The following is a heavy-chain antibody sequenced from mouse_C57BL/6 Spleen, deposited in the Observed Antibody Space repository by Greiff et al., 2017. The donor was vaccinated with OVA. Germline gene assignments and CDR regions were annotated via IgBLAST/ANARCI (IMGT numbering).Heavy chain of an antibody. Sequence: VKLQESGAELVRPGASVTLSCKASGYTFTDYEMHWVKQTPVHGLEWIGAIDPETGGTAYNQKFKGKAILTADKSSSTAYMELRSLTSEDSAVYYCTRKDTGYWGQGTLVTVSA. CDR3: TRKDTGY. J-gene: IGHJ3*01. D-gene: IGHD5-1-1*01. CDR1: GYTFTDYE. CDR2: IDPETGGT. V-gene: IGHV1-15*01.